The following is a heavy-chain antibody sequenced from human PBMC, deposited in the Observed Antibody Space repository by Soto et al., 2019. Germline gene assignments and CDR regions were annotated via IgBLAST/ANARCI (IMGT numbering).Heavy chain of an antibody. CDR2: ISYDGSNK. J-gene: IGHJ4*02. CDR1: GFTFSSYA. CDR3: ARDEGYSSDWGFDY. D-gene: IGHD6-19*01. Sequence: QVQLVESGGGVVHPGRSLRLSCAASGFTFSSYAMHWVRQAPGKGLEWGAVISYDGSNKFYADSVNGRFTISRDNSKNGLYLQMNSLRADGTAVFYCARDEGYSSDWGFDYWGQGTLVTVSS. V-gene: IGHV3-30*14.